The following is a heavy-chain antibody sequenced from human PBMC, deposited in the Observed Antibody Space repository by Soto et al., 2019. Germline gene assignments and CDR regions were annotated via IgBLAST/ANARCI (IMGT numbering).Heavy chain of an antibody. CDR1: GYTFTSYA. CDR3: ARVDRGYDSSGSYAFDI. V-gene: IGHV1-3*01. Sequence: QVQLVQSGAEVKKPGASVKVSCKASGYTFTSYAMHWVRQAPGQRLEWMGWINAGNGNTKYSQKFQSRVTITRDTSASTAYMELSSLRSEDTAVYYCARVDRGYDSSGSYAFDIWGRGTMVTVSS. J-gene: IGHJ3*02. D-gene: IGHD3-22*01. CDR2: INAGNGNT.